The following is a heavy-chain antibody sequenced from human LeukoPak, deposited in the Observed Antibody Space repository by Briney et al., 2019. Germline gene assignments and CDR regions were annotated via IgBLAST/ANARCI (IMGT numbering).Heavy chain of an antibody. Sequence: GGSLRLSCAASGFTFSSYSMNWVRQAPGKGREGVSSISSISSYIYYADSPKGRFTISRDNAKNSLYLQMNSLRAEDTSVYYCARDQRLGAFDIRGQGTMVTVSS. D-gene: IGHD3-16*01. CDR1: GFTFSSYS. CDR3: ARDQRLGAFDI. CDR2: ISSISSYI. J-gene: IGHJ3*02. V-gene: IGHV3-21*01.